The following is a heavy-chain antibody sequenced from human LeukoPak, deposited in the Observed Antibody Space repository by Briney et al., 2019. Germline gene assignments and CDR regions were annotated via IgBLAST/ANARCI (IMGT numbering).Heavy chain of an antibody. Sequence: SETLSLTCTVSGASISNTDYYWVWIRQPPGKGLQWIGSMYYSGSTYYNPSLKSRVTMSVDTSNNQFSLRLSSVTAADTAVYYCASYDKSGPEVYVWGKGTTVIVSA. CDR1: GASISNTDYY. CDR2: MYYSGST. V-gene: IGHV4-39*01. D-gene: IGHD3-22*01. J-gene: IGHJ6*04. CDR3: ASYDKSGPEVYV.